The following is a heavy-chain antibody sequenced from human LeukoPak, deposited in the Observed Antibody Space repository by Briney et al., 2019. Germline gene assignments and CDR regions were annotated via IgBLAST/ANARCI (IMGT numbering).Heavy chain of an antibody. V-gene: IGHV1-69*06. D-gene: IGHD3-16*01. CDR1: GGTFSSYA. J-gene: IGHJ3*02. Sequence: GASVKVSCKASGGTFSSYAISWVRQAPGQGLEWMGGIIPIFGTANHAQKFQGRVTITADKSTSTAYMELSSLRSEDTAVYYCARKKGDNAFDIWGQGTMVTVSS. CDR3: ARKKGDNAFDI. CDR2: IIPIFGTA.